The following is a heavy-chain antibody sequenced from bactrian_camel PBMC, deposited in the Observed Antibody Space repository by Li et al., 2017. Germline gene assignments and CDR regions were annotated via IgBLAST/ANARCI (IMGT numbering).Heavy chain of an antibody. Sequence: HVQLVESGGGSVQAGGSLRLSCAPSGQSFTGYCMAWFRQAPGEERKAVASLDSGATDYADPVKGRFTTSLDYAKKTLYLQMYNLTPEDTAMYYCASDRTYGGNCLRPSDTYAYWGQGTQVTVS. CDR1: GQSFTGYC. J-gene: IGHJ4*01. CDR2: LDSGAT. V-gene: IGHV3S1*01. D-gene: IGHD6*01. CDR3: ASDRTYGGNCLRPSDTYAY.